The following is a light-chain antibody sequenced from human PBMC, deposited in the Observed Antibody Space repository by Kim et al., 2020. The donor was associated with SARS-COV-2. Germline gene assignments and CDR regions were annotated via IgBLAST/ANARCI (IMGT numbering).Light chain of an antibody. CDR3: EAWDDSLV. J-gene: IGLJ2*01. CDR1: SSNIGSNT. CDR2: SNN. V-gene: IGLV1-44*01. Sequence: GTPGQRVTISCSGSSSNIGSNTVNWYQQLPGTAPKLLIYSNNQRPSGVPDRFSGSKSGTSASLAISGLQSEDEADYYCEAWDDSLVFGGGNQLTVL.